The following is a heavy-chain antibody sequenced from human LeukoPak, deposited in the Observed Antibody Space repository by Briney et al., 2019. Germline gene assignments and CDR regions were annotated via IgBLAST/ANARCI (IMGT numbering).Heavy chain of an antibody. V-gene: IGHV3-48*01. D-gene: IGHD3-3*01. J-gene: IGHJ4*02. CDR1: GFILSNYN. CDR2: IDSRSHTI. CDR3: ARGSYYDFWSGYQISHFDY. Sequence: GGSLRLSCAASGFILSNYNMNWVRQAPGKGLEWVSYIDSRSHTIYYAASVKGRFTISRDNAKNSLFLQMNRLRAEDTAVYYCARGSYYDFWSGYQISHFDYWGQGIWVTVSS.